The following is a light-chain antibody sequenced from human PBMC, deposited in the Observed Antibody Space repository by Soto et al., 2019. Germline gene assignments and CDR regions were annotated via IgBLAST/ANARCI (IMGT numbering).Light chain of an antibody. CDR3: CSYAGTFSVI. J-gene: IGLJ2*01. Sequence: QSALTQPPSVSGSPGQSVTISCSGTSSDIGGYSFVSWYQQHPGNTPKLIIYDVRNRPSGVPDRVSGSKSGNTASLTISGLRAEDEADYYCCSYAGTFSVIFGGGTKLTVL. CDR2: DVR. V-gene: IGLV2-11*01. CDR1: SSDIGGYSF.